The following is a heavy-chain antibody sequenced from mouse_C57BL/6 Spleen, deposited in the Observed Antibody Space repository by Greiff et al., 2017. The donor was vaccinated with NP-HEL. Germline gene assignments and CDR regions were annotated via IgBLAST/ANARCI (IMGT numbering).Heavy chain of an antibody. CDR1: GFTFSDYG. J-gene: IGHJ4*01. CDR3: ARGGYYRYYYAMDY. D-gene: IGHD2-3*01. V-gene: IGHV5-17*01. Sequence: EVNLVESGGGLVKPGGSLKLSCAASGFTFSDYGMHWVRQAPEKGLEWVAYISSGSSTIYYADTVTGRFTISRDNAKNTLFLQMTSLRSEDTAMYYCARGGYYRYYYAMDYWGQGTSVTVSS. CDR2: ISSGSSTI.